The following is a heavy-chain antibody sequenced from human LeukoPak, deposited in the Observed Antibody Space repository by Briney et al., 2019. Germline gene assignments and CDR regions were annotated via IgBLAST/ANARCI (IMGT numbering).Heavy chain of an antibody. CDR1: GFTFSHYW. J-gene: IGHJ4*02. CDR2: INQDGSEE. V-gene: IGHV3-7*01. Sequence: GGPLRLSCAASGFTFSHYWMTWVRQAPGKGLEWVAQINQDGSEEYYMDSVKARFTISRDNAKNSVFLQMNSLRAEDTAVYYCVRDGGVSGYDLPDYWGQGTLVTVSS. CDR3: VRDGGVSGYDLPDY. D-gene: IGHD5-12*01.